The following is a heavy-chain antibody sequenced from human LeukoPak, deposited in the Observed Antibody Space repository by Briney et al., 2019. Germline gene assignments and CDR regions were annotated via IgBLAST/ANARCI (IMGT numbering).Heavy chain of an antibody. Sequence: GGSLRLSCAASGFTFSSYTMNWVRQAPGKGLEWVSSISGSSSYIFYAESLTGRFTISRDNAKNSLYLQVNSLRAEDTAVYYCAREGSGYDHFYYYYGMDVWGQGTTVTVSS. CDR2: ISGSSSYI. CDR3: AREGSGYDHFYYYYGMDV. D-gene: IGHD5-12*01. J-gene: IGHJ6*02. CDR1: GFTFSSYT. V-gene: IGHV3-21*01.